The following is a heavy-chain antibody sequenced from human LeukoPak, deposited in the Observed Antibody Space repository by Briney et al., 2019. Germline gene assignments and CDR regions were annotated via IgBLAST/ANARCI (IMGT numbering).Heavy chain of an antibody. Sequence: GASVKVSCKASGYTFTSYYMHWVRQAPGQGLEWMGIINPSGGSTSYAQKFQGRVTMTRDTSTSTVYMELSSLRSEDTAVYYCAPSIAARHWFDPWGQGTLVTVSS. V-gene: IGHV1-46*01. D-gene: IGHD6-6*01. J-gene: IGHJ5*02. CDR1: GYTFTSYY. CDR3: APSIAARHWFDP. CDR2: INPSGGST.